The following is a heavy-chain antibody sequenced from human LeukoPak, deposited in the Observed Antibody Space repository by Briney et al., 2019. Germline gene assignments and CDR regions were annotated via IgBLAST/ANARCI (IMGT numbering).Heavy chain of an antibody. V-gene: IGHV3-11*05. D-gene: IGHD5-24*01. CDR1: GFTFSDYY. J-gene: IGHJ4*02. CDR3: ARERRDGYLTYFDY. CDR2: ISSSSSYT. Sequence: PGGSLRLSCAASGFTFSDYYMSWIRQAPGKGLEWVSYISSSSSYTNYADSEKGRFTISRDNAKNSLYLQMNSLRAEDTAVYYCARERRDGYLTYFDYWGQGTLVTVSS.